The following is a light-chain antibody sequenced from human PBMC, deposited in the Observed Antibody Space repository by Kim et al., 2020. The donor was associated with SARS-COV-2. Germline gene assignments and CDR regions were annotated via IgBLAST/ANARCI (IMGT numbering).Light chain of an antibody. J-gene: IGLJ2*01. Sequence: QSALTQPRSVSGSPGQSVTISCTGTSSDVGGYNYVSWYQQHPGKAPKLMIYDVSKRPSGVPDRFSGSKSGNTASLTISGLQAEDGADYYCCSYAGRYTHVVFGGGTQLTV. CDR3: CSYAGRYTHVV. CDR2: DVS. V-gene: IGLV2-11*01. CDR1: SSDVGGYNY.